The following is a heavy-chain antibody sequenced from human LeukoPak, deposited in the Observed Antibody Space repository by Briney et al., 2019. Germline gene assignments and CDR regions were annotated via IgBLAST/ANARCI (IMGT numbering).Heavy chain of an antibody. CDR1: GFTLSTYD. J-gene: IGHJ4*02. Sequence: GGSLRLSCAASGFTLSTYDMHWVRQGPGEGLEWVAAVGTSGHTFYPDSVKGQFTISRENARNSVYLQMNSLRAGDTAVFYCVRSFYGDHPYWGQGTLVTVSS. D-gene: IGHD4-17*01. CDR2: VGTSGHT. CDR3: VRSFYGDHPY. V-gene: IGHV3-13*01.